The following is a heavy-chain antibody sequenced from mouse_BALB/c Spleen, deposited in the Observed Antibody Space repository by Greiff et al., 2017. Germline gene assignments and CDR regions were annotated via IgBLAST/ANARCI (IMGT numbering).Heavy chain of an antibody. CDR2: IWSGGST. CDR1: GFSLTSYG. CDR3: ARGGNYYGSSYEDFDY. J-gene: IGHJ2*01. V-gene: IGHV2-2*02. Sequence: VQLQESGPGLVQPSQSLSITCTVSGFSLTSYGVHWVRQSPGKGLEWLGVIWSGGSTDYNAAFISRLSISKDNSKSQVFFKMNSLQANDTAIYYCARGGNYYGSSYEDFDYWGQGTTLTVSS. D-gene: IGHD1-1*01.